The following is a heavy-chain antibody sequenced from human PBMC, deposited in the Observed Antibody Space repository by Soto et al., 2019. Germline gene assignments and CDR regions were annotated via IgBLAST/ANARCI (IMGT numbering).Heavy chain of an antibody. D-gene: IGHD2-15*01. CDR3: ASLDIVVVVAATPLDI. CDR2: ISSSGSTI. Sequence: VGSLRLSCAASGFTFSSYEMNWVRQAPGKGLEWVSYISSSGSTIYYADSVKGRFTISRGNAKNSLYLQMNSLRAEDTAVYYCASLDIVVVVAATPLDIWGQGTMVTVSS. J-gene: IGHJ3*02. CDR1: GFTFSSYE. V-gene: IGHV3-48*03.